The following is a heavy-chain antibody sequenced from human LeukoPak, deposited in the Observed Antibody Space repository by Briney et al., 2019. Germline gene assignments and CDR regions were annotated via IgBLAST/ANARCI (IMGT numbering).Heavy chain of an antibody. J-gene: IGHJ4*02. CDR1: SASIGSGSLY. CDR3: ARSPDYDSTGYDY. V-gene: IGHV4-61*02. CDR2: VYTSGTT. Sequence: PSQTLSLTCTVSSASIGSGSLYWNWIRQPAGKGLEWIGRVYTSGTTNYNPSLKSRVTISVDTSKNHFSLKLSSVTAADTAVYYCARSPDYDSTGYDYWGQGTLVTVSS. D-gene: IGHD3-22*01.